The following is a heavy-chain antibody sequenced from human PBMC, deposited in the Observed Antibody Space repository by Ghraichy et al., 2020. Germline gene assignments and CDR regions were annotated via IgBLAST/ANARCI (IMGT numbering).Heavy chain of an antibody. V-gene: IGHV3-7*01. D-gene: IGHD6-19*01. J-gene: IGHJ6*03. CDR2: IKQDGSEK. Sequence: LSLTCAASGFTFSSYWMSWVRQAPGKGPEWVANIKQDGSEKYYVDSVKGRFTITRDNAKNSLYLQMNSLRAEDTAVYYCARDSPDSSGWSFYYMDVWGKGTTVTVSS. CDR3: ARDSPDSSGWSFYYMDV. CDR1: GFTFSSYW.